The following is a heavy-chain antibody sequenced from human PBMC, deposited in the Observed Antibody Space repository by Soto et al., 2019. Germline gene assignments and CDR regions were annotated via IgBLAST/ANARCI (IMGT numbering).Heavy chain of an antibody. CDR2: IWYDGSNK. CDR3: ARDGIRYQLPHGSFDY. V-gene: IGHV3-33*01. CDR1: GFTFSSYG. J-gene: IGHJ4*02. D-gene: IGHD2-2*01. Sequence: QVQLVESGGGVVQPGRSLRLSCAASGFTFSSYGMHWVRQAPGKGLEWVAVIWYDGSNKYYADSVKGRFTISRDNSKNTLYLQLNSLRAEDTAVYYCARDGIRYQLPHGSFDYWGQGTLVTFSS.